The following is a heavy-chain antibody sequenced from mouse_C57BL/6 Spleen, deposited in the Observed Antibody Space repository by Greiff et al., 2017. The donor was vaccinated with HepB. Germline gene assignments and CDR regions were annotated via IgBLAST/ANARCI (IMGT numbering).Heavy chain of an antibody. V-gene: IGHV1-18*01. D-gene: IGHD1-1*01. Sequence: EVQLQQSGPELVKPGASVKIPCKASGYTFTDYNMDWVKQSHGKSLEWIGDINPNNGGTIYNQKFKGKATLTVDKSSSTAYMELRSLTSEDTAVYYCAREGLYGSSLYFDYCGQGTTLTVSS. CDR3: AREGLYGSSLYFDY. CDR2: INPNNGGT. CDR1: GYTFTDYN. J-gene: IGHJ2*01.